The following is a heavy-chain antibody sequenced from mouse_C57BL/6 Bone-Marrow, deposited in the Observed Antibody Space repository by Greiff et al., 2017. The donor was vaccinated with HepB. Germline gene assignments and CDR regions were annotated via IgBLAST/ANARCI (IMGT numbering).Heavy chain of an antibody. D-gene: IGHD1-1*01. CDR2: IYPSDSET. CDR3: ARSRYYYGSSYFDY. J-gene: IGHJ2*01. CDR1: GYTFTSYW. V-gene: IGHV1-61*01. Sequence: QVQLQQPGAELVRPGSSVKLSCKASGYTFTSYWMDWVKQRPGQGLEWIGNIYPSDSETHYNQKFKDKATLTVDKSSSTAYMQLSSLTSEGSAVSYCARSRYYYGSSYFDYWGQGTTLTVSS.